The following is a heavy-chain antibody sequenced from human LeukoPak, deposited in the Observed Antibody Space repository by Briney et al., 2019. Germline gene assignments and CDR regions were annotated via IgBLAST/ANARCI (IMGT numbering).Heavy chain of an antibody. V-gene: IGHV3-48*03. Sequence: GGSLRLSCAASGFTFSSYEMNWVRQAPGKGLEWVSYISSSGSTIYYADSVKGRFTISRDNAKNSLYLQMNSLRAEDTAVYYCARAGYCTNGVCRGDFDYWGQGALVTVSS. CDR3: ARAGYCTNGVCRGDFDY. CDR2: ISSSGSTI. CDR1: GFTFSSYE. J-gene: IGHJ4*02. D-gene: IGHD2-8*01.